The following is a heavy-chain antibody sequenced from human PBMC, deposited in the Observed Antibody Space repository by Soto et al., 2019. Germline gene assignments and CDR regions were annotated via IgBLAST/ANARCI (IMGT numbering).Heavy chain of an antibody. D-gene: IGHD4-17*01. CDR1: GFTVSSNY. J-gene: IGHJ4*02. Sequence: PGGSLRLSCAASGFTVSSNYMSWVRQAPGKGLEWVSVIYSGGSTYYADSVKGRFTISRDNSKNTLYLQMNSLRAEDTAVYYCARGPSYSDSYFDHWGQGTLVTVSS. CDR2: IYSGGST. V-gene: IGHV3-66*01. CDR3: ARGPSYSDSYFDH.